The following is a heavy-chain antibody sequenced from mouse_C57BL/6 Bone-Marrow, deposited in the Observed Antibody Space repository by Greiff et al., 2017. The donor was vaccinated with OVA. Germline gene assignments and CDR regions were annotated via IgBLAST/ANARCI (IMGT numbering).Heavy chain of an antibody. CDR1: GYTFTDYE. CDR2: IDPETGGT. J-gene: IGHJ1*03. D-gene: IGHD2-1*01. Sequence: QVQLKESGAELVRPGASVTLSCKASGYTFTDYEMHWVKQTPVHGLEWIGAIDPETGGTAYNQKFKGKAILTADKSSSTAYMELRSLTSEDSAVYYCTRGRKIDYYGLHWYFDVWGTGTTVTVSS. CDR3: TRGRKIDYYGLHWYFDV. V-gene: IGHV1-15*01.